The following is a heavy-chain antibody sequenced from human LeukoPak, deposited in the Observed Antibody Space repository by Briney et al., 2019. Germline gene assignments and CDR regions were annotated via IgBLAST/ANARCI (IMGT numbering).Heavy chain of an antibody. J-gene: IGHJ3*02. CDR3: ARAITWLQLGAFDI. Sequence: GTSVKVSCKASGGTFSSYAISWVRQAPGQGLEWMGGIIPIFGTANYAQKFQGRVTITTDESTSTAYMELSSLRSEDTAVYYCARAITWLQLGAFDIWGQGTMVTVSS. CDR1: GGTFSSYA. D-gene: IGHD5-18*01. V-gene: IGHV1-69*05. CDR2: IIPIFGTA.